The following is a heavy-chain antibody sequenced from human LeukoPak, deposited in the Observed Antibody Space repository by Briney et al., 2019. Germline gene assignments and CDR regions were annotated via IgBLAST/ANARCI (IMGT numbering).Heavy chain of an antibody. V-gene: IGHV3-23*01. CDR3: ASASSATYYWALHY. CDR1: GFTFSSYA. Sequence: GGSLRLSCAASGFTFSSYAMSWVRQAPGKGLEWVSAISGSGGSTYYADSVKGRFTISRDNSKNTLYLQMNSLRAEDTGVYYCASASSATYYWALHYWGQGTLVTVSS. D-gene: IGHD3-10*01. CDR2: ISGSGGST. J-gene: IGHJ4*02.